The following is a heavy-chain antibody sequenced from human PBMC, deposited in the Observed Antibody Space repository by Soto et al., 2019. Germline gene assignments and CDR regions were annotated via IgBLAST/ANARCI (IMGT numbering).Heavy chain of an antibody. CDR3: SSVDPGETSPFDH. Sequence: ASVKVCCKDSGYTFNSCDSNWVRQATGQGLEWMGWMNPNSGNTGYAQSFQGRVTFTRDTSTSTVYMELSGLRSDDTAVYYCSSVDPGETSPFDHWGQGTLVTVSS. V-gene: IGHV1-8*01. CDR1: GYTFNSCD. CDR2: MNPNSGNT. J-gene: IGHJ4*02. D-gene: IGHD3-10*01.